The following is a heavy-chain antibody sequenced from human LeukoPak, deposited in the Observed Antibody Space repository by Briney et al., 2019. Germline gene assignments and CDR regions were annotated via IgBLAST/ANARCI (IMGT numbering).Heavy chain of an antibody. J-gene: IGHJ3*01. V-gene: IGHV3-33*06. CDR2: IWYDGSNK. Sequence: GGSLRLSCAASGFTFSSYGMHWVRQAPGKGLEWVAVIWYDGSNKYYADSVKGRFTTSRDNSKNTLYLQMNSLRAEDTAVYYCAKDFEIAFGGASGPSTWGQGTMVTVSS. CDR3: AKDFEIAFGGASGPST. D-gene: IGHD3-16*01. CDR1: GFTFSSYG.